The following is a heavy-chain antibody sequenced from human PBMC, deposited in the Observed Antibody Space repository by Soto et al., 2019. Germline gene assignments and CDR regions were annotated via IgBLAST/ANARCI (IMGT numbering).Heavy chain of an antibody. CDR3: ATSNWFGP. CDR2: IYYSGST. V-gene: IGHV4-39*01. D-gene: IGHD4-4*01. J-gene: IGHJ5*02. Sequence: TSETLSLTCTVSGDSITSNSYYWGWIRQPPGKGLEWIGSIYYSGSTYYNPSLKSRVTISVDTSKNQFSLKLSSVTAADTAVYYCATSNWFGPWGQGTLVTVSS. CDR1: GDSITSNSYY.